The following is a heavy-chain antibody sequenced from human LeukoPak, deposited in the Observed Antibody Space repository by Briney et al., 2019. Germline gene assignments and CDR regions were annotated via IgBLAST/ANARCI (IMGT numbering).Heavy chain of an antibody. CDR2: INHSGST. J-gene: IGHJ1*01. Sequence: SETLSLTCAVYGGSFSGYYWSWIRQPPGKGLEWIGEINHSGSTNYNPSLKSRVTISVDTSKNQFSLKLSSVTAAGTAVYYCARRLLGYCSGGSCYSGYFQHWGQGTLVTVSS. CDR3: ARRLLGYCSGGSCYSGYFQH. D-gene: IGHD2-15*01. CDR1: GGSFSGYY. V-gene: IGHV4-34*01.